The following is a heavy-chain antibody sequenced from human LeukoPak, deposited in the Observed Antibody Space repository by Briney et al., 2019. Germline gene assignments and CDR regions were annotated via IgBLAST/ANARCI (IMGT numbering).Heavy chain of an antibody. V-gene: IGHV1-2*02. CDR2: INPNSGGT. D-gene: IGHD6-13*01. CDR1: GYTLIGYY. J-gene: IGHJ4*02. CDR3: ARESAALYFDY. Sequence: GASVKVSCKAAGYTLIGYYLHWGRQAPGQGGEGMGWINPNSGGTNYAQKWQGRVTMTRDTSISTAYIELSWLRYDDTAVYYCARESAALYFDYWGQGTLVTVSS.